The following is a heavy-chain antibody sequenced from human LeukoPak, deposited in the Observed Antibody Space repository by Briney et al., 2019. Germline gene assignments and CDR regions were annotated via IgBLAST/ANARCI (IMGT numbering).Heavy chain of an antibody. CDR3: ARNPPYCTSTSCYNDY. D-gene: IGHD2-2*02. J-gene: IGHJ4*02. CDR1: GYTYTIYY. CDR2: INPNSGAT. Sequence: ASVKVSCKASGYTYTIYYMHWVRQAPGQGLEWMGWINPNSGATSYAQRFQGRVTMTRDTSISTAYMELSGLTSDDTAVYYCARNPPYCTSTSCYNDYWGQGTLVTVSS. V-gene: IGHV1-2*02.